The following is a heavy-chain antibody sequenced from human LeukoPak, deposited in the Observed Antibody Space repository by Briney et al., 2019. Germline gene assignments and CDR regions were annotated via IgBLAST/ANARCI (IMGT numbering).Heavy chain of an antibody. Sequence: GGSLRLSCAASGFTFSSYWMSWVRQAPGKGMEWVANIKQDGSEKYYVDSVKGRFTISRDNAKNSLYLQMNSLRAEDTAVYYCARDPTTGEFDPWGQGTLVTVSS. D-gene: IGHD7-27*01. CDR1: GFTFSSYW. V-gene: IGHV3-7*01. CDR3: ARDPTTGEFDP. J-gene: IGHJ5*02. CDR2: IKQDGSEK.